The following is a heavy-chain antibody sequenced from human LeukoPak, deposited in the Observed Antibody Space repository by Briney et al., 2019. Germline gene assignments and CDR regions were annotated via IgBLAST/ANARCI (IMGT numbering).Heavy chain of an antibody. Sequence: VASVKVSCRASGYTFTNWFMYWVRQAPGRGLEWMGIINPSGGSTSSAQKFQGRVTMTRDTSTSTVYMELSGLISEDTAVYYCARGGTYFSGYSVYFDYWGQGTLVTVSS. V-gene: IGHV1-46*01. CDR2: INPSGGST. CDR1: GYTFTNWF. J-gene: IGHJ4*02. D-gene: IGHD1-26*01. CDR3: ARGGTYFSGYSVYFDY.